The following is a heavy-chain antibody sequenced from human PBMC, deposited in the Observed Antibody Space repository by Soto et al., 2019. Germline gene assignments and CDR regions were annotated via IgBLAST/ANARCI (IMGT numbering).Heavy chain of an antibody. CDR2: MSPSSGNT. CDR3: ARVGGQLVGDHGMDV. Sequence: QVQLVQSGAEGKKPGASVKVSCKASGYTFTTYEINWVRQVPGQGLEWMGWMSPSSGNTGYVDQFRGRVTMTSNTSMTTAYMELSSLRSEDTAVYSCARVGGQLVGDHGMDVWGQGTTVTVSS. CDR1: GYTFTTYE. D-gene: IGHD3-10*01. V-gene: IGHV1-8*01. J-gene: IGHJ6*02.